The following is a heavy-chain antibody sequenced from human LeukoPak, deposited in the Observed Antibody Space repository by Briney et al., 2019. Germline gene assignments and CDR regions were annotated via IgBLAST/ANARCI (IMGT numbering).Heavy chain of an antibody. CDR3: ASDISNKGFDY. CDR1: GLPLSNYY. V-gene: IGHV3-11*04. D-gene: IGHD3-3*02. Sequence: GSLRLSCAASGLPLSNYYMSWIRQAPGKGLEWVSYISNIGSTTHHADSVKGRFTISRDNAKNSLYLQMNSLRAEDTAVYYCASDISNKGFDYWGQGTLVTVSS. J-gene: IGHJ4*02. CDR2: ISNIGSTT.